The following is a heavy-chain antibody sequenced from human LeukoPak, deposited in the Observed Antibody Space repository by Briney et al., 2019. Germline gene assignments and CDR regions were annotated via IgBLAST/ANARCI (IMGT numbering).Heavy chain of an antibody. CDR2: IYPGDSDT. CDR3: ARAQGSYYYYYYYMDV. Sequence: GESLKISCKGSGHSFTSYWIGWVRQMPGKGLEWMGIIYPGDSDTRYSPSFQGQVTISADKSISTAYLQWSSLKASDTAMYYCARAQGSYYYYYYYMDVWGKGTTVTVSS. CDR1: GHSFTSYW. D-gene: IGHD1-26*01. J-gene: IGHJ6*03. V-gene: IGHV5-51*01.